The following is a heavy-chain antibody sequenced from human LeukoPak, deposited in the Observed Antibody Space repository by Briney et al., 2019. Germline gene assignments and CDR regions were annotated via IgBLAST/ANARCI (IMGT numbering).Heavy chain of an antibody. V-gene: IGHV3-30*03. J-gene: IGHJ4*02. Sequence: HPGGSLRLSCAASGFTFSSYWMSWVRQAPGKGLEWVAVISYDGSNKYYADSVKGRFTISRDNSKNTLYLQMNSLRAEDTAVYYCARDQYYDSSGYYRLKWYFDYWGQGTLVTVSS. CDR3: ARDQYYDSSGYYRLKWYFDY. CDR2: ISYDGSNK. D-gene: IGHD3-22*01. CDR1: GFTFSSYW.